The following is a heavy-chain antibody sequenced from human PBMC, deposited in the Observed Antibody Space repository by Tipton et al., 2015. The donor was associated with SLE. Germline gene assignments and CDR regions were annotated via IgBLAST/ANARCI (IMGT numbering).Heavy chain of an antibody. Sequence: QSGAEVKKPGSSVKVSCKASGGTFSSYAISWVRQAPGQGLEWMGGIIPIFGTANYAQKFPARVTITADKSTSTAYMELSSLRSEDTAVYYCARVGAQWLVPAFDIWGQGTMVTVSS. D-gene: IGHD6-19*01. CDR1: GGTFSSYA. V-gene: IGHV1-69*06. J-gene: IGHJ3*02. CDR2: IIPIFGTA. CDR3: ARVGAQWLVPAFDI.